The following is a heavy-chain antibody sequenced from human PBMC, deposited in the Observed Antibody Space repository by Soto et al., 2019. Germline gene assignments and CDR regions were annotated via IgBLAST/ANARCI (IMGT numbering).Heavy chain of an antibody. J-gene: IGHJ6*02. V-gene: IGHV4-61*01. Sequence: QVQLQESGPGLVRPSETLSLTCTVSGGSVTTGSYNWSWLRRPPGKGLEWIGNIFFSGITHYNHALNNRVIMSVDTYKNQFSLTVAYVTASDSAVYYCARDGHGMDVWGQGTTVSVSS. CDR1: GGSVTTGSYN. CDR3: ARDGHGMDV. CDR2: IFFSGIT.